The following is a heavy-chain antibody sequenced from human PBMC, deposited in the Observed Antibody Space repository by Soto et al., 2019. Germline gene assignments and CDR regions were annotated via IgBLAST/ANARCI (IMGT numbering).Heavy chain of an antibody. V-gene: IGHV3-48*02. CDR1: GFTFSSYS. J-gene: IGHJ4*02. D-gene: IGHD3-16*02. Sequence: EVQLVESGGGLVQPGGSLRLSCAASGFTFSSYSMNWVRQAPGKGLEWVSYISSRSSTIYYADSVKGRFTNSRDNDKNSLYLQMNSLRDEDTAVYNCASGGDGVVIVPGNWGKRTLVTVSS. CDR3: ASGGDGVVIVPGN. CDR2: ISSRSSTI.